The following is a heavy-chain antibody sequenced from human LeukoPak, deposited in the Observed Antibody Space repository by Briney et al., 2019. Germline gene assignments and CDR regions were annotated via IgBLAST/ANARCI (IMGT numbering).Heavy chain of an antibody. V-gene: IGHV3-21*01. CDR3: ARDPNHYDFWSGYPYYFDY. CDR1: GFTFSSYG. J-gene: IGHJ4*02. CDR2: ISSSSSYI. Sequence: GGSLRLSCAASGFTFSSYGMHWVRQAPGKGLEWVSSISSSSSYIYYADSVKGRFTISRDNAKNSLYLQMNSLRAEDTAVYYCARDPNHYDFWSGYPYYFDYWGQGTLVTVSS. D-gene: IGHD3-3*01.